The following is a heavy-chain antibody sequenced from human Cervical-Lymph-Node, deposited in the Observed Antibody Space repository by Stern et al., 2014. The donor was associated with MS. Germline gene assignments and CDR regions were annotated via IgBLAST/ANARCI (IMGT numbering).Heavy chain of an antibody. CDR1: GYTFTAHY. CDR3: VRELPGYYFDY. J-gene: IGHJ4*02. Sequence: QLVQSGAEVKKPGASVKVSCKASGYTFTAHYIHCVRQAPGQGLEWMGRIHPNSGATSYAQKFQGRVTMTRDTSISTGDMELSGLRSDDTALYYCVRELPGYYFDYWGQGTLVTVSS. CDR2: IHPNSGAT. D-gene: IGHD2-2*01. V-gene: IGHV1-2*06.